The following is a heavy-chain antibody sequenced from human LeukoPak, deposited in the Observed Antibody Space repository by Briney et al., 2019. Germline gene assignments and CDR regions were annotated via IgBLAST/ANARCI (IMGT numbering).Heavy chain of an antibody. V-gene: IGHV3-21*06. CDR1: GFTFSSYS. Sequence: PGGSLRLSCAASGFTFSSYSMNWVRQAPGKGLEWVSSISSSSSYIYYADSVKGRFTISRDNSKNTLYLQMNSLRAEDTAVYYCALSGWRGGDAFDIWGQGTMVTVSS. J-gene: IGHJ3*02. D-gene: IGHD6-19*01. CDR2: ISSSSSYI. CDR3: ALSGWRGGDAFDI.